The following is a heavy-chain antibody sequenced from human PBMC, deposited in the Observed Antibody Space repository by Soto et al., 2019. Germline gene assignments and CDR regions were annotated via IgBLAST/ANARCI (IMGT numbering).Heavy chain of an antibody. CDR1: GFIFSGYA. J-gene: IGHJ4*02. D-gene: IGHD6-19*01. V-gene: IGHV3-23*01. CDR2: ISGSDGTT. Sequence: GGSLRLSCAASGFIFSGYAMTWVRQAPGKGLEWVSSISGSDGTTSFADSVKGRFTITRDNSKNTLYLQMSSLRAEDTAIYYCAKDEYPSGWYLGYYFDYWGQGILVTVAS. CDR3: AKDEYPSGWYLGYYFDY.